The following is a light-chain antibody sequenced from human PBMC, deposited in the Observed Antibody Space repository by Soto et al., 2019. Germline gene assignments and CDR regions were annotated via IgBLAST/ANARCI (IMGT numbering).Light chain of an antibody. J-gene: IGKJ1*01. V-gene: IGKV3-20*01. CDR1: QSVSSSY. Sequence: EIVLTQSPGTLSLSPGERATLSCRASQSVSSSYLAWYQQKPGQAPRLLIYGASSRATGIPDRFSGSGSGTDFTLTIIRLEPEDFEVYYCQQYGSSPRTFGQGTQVEIK. CDR2: GAS. CDR3: QQYGSSPRT.